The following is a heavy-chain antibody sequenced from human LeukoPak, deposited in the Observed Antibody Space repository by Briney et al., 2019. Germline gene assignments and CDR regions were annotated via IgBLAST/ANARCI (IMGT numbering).Heavy chain of an antibody. Sequence: NPGGSLRLSCAASGFTFSNYWMHWVRQAPGEGLVWVSRINTDGTTTSYADSVKGRFTISRDNAKNTVYPQMNSLRAEDTALYLCAGGDRNGWYFYYWGQGTLVTVSS. CDR1: GFTFSNYW. CDR3: AGGDRNGWYFYY. V-gene: IGHV3-74*01. CDR2: INTDGTTT. J-gene: IGHJ4*02. D-gene: IGHD6-19*01.